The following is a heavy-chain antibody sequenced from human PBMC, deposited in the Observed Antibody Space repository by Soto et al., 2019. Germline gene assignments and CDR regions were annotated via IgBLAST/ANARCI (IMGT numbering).Heavy chain of an antibody. J-gene: IGHJ4*02. Sequence: SETLSLTCTVSGGSISSGDYYWSWIRQPPGKGLEWIGYIYYSGSTYYNPALNSRVTISVDTSKNQFSLKLSSLTAADTAVYYCASNSYGYIFYDHWGQGTLVTVSS. CDR3: ASNSYGYIFYDH. D-gene: IGHD5-18*01. CDR2: IYYSGST. V-gene: IGHV4-30-4*01. CDR1: GGSISSGDYY.